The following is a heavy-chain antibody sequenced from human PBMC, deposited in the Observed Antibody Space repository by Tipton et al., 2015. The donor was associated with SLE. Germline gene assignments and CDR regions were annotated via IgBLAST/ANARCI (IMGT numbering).Heavy chain of an antibody. D-gene: IGHD1-26*01. V-gene: IGHV3-33*05. CDR1: RFTFSRYG. CDR2: ISYDGRSK. Sequence: SLRLSCAASRFTFSRYGIHWVRQAPGKGLDWVAVISYDGRSKYYVESVKGRFTISRGNSKNTVYLQMNSLRVEDTAVYYCAKGRDFGSGSYDAFDLWGQGTMVTVSS. J-gene: IGHJ3*01. CDR3: AKGRDFGSGSYDAFDL.